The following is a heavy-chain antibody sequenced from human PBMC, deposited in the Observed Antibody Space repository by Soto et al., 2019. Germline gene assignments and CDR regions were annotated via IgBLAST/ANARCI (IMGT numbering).Heavy chain of an antibody. CDR2: IWYDGSNK. J-gene: IGHJ6*02. CDR3: ARDSKGYGMDV. V-gene: IGHV3-33*01. Sequence: PGGSLRLSCAASGFPFSSYGMHWVRQAPGKGLEWAALIWYDGSNKYHADSVKGRFTISRDNSKNTLYLQMNSLRAEDTAVYYCARDSKGYGMDVWGQGTTVTVSS. CDR1: GFPFSSYG.